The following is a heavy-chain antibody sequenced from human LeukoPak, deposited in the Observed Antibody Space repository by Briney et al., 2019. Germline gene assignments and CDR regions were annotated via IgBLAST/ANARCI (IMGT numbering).Heavy chain of an antibody. Sequence: SETLSLTCTVSGGSISSYYWSWIRQPPGKGLEWIGYIYYSGSTNYNPSLKSRVTISVDTSKNQFSLNLSFVTAADTAVYYCARQKTAPPIFEYYGMDIWGQGTTVTVSS. CDR3: ARQKTAPPIFEYYGMDI. D-gene: IGHD3-9*01. J-gene: IGHJ6*02. CDR2: IYYSGST. CDR1: GGSISSYY. V-gene: IGHV4-59*08.